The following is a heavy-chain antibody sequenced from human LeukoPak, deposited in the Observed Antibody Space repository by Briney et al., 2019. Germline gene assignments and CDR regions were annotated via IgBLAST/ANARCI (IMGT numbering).Heavy chain of an antibody. CDR1: GGSISSGGYY. CDR3: ARYGGATLYYYYYMDV. CDR2: IYYSGST. J-gene: IGHJ6*03. Sequence: SQTLSLTCTVSGGSISSGGYYWSWIRQHPGKGLEWIGYIYYSGSTYYNPSLKSRVTISVDTSKNQFSLKLSSVTAADTAVYYCARYGGATLYYYYYMDVWGEGATVTVSS. D-gene: IGHD1-26*01. V-gene: IGHV4-31*03.